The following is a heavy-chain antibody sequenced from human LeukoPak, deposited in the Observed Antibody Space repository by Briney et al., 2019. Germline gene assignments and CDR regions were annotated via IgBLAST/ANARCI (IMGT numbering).Heavy chain of an antibody. Sequence: SGPTLVNPTQTLTLKCTFSGFSLSTSGVAVGWIRQPPGKALEWLALFYWDDDKRYNPSLKSRLTITKDTCKNQVVLTMTNMDPVDTATYYRARRLREAGCSGGSCYYVDYWGQGTLVTVSS. V-gene: IGHV2-5*02. CDR2: FYWDDDK. CDR1: GFSLSTSGVA. J-gene: IGHJ4*02. CDR3: ARRLREAGCSGGSCYYVDY. D-gene: IGHD2-15*01.